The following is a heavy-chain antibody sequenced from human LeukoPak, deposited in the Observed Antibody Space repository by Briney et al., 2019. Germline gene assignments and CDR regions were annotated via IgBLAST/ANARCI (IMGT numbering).Heavy chain of an antibody. V-gene: IGHV3-23*01. J-gene: IGHJ4*02. D-gene: IGHD4/OR15-4a*01. CDR1: GFTFSNYA. CDR3: AKDTSFSHSDYGSSAY. CDR2: ISGSGGTT. Sequence: GGSLRLSCAASGFTFSNYAMSWVRQAPGKGLGWVSGISGSGGTTYYADSVKGRFTISRDNSKNTLYLQMNSLRADDTAVYYCAKDTSFSHSDYGSSAYWGQGTLVTVSS.